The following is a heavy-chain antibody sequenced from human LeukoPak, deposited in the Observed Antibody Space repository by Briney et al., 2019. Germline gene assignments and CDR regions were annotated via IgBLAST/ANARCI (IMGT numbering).Heavy chain of an antibody. CDR2: IKHSRGT. CDR3: ARAAADGNWFAP. J-gene: IGHJ5*02. V-gene: IGHV4-34*01. Sequence: PSETLSLTCAVYGGSFSGNNWSWIRQPPGKGLECIGKIKHSRGTNYNPSLKSRVTISLDTSKNQFSLKLNSMTAADTAVSYCARAAADGNWFAPWGQGTLVTVS. CDR1: GGSFSGNN. D-gene: IGHD6-13*01.